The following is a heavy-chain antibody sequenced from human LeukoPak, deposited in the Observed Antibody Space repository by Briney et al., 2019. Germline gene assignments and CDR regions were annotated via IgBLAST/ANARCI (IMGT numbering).Heavy chain of an antibody. Sequence: GGSLRLSCAASGFTFSSYGMHWVRQAPGKGLEWVAVISYDGSNKYYADSVKGRFTISRDNSKNTLYLQMNSLRAEDTAVHYCAKDRLGYDSSGYYFGYWGQGTLVTVSS. CDR1: GFTFSSYG. CDR2: ISYDGSNK. J-gene: IGHJ4*02. CDR3: AKDRLGYDSSGYYFGY. D-gene: IGHD3-22*01. V-gene: IGHV3-30*18.